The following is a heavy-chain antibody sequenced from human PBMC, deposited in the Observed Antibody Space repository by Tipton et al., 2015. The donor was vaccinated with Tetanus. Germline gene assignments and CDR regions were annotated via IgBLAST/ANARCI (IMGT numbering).Heavy chain of an antibody. CDR2: TSSSSTTI. J-gene: IGHJ3*02. CDR3: ARTRELGDAFDI. V-gene: IGHV3-48*01. CDR1: GFIFSNYG. Sequence: LRLSCVASGFIFSNYGMNWVRQIPGKGLEWVSYTSSSSTTIYYADSVKGRFTISRDNSKNTLYLQMNSLRAEDTAVYYCARTRELGDAFDIWGQGTMVTVSS. D-gene: IGHD1-26*01.